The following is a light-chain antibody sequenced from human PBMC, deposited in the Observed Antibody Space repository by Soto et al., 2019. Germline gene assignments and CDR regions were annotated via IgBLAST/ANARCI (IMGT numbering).Light chain of an antibody. CDR2: SNN. Sequence: QAVVTQPPSASGTPGQRVTISCSGSSSNIGSKTVNWYQQVPGTAPKLLIYSNNQRPSGVPDRFSGSKSGTSASLAISGLQAEDEADYDCAAWDDSLNGDGFGTGTKVTVL. J-gene: IGLJ1*01. CDR1: SSNIGSKT. V-gene: IGLV1-44*01. CDR3: AAWDDSLNGDG.